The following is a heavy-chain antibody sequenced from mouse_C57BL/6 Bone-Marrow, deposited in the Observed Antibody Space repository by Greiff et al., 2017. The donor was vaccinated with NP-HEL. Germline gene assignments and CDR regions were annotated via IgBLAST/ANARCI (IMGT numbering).Heavy chain of an antibody. Sequence: QVQLQQSGAELARPGASVKLSCKASGYTFTSYGISWVKQRTGQGLEWIGEIYPRSGNTYYNEKFKGKATLTADKSSSTAYMELRSLTSEDSAVYFCARDYYSPAWFAYWGQGTLVTVSA. D-gene: IGHD2-12*01. V-gene: IGHV1-81*01. CDR2: IYPRSGNT. CDR3: ARDYYSPAWFAY. J-gene: IGHJ3*01. CDR1: GYTFTSYG.